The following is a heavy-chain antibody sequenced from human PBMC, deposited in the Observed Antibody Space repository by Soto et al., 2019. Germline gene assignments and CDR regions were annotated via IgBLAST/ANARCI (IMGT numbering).Heavy chain of an antibody. Sequence: QITLKESGPTMVKPTQTLTLTCTFSGFSLSTSGVGVGWIRQPPGEALEWLALIFWYDDKRYSPSLNSRLTITKDTSKTQVVLTMTKMDPIDTATYYCAHTPQIVSPWGYAYWGQGTLVTVSS. CDR3: AHTPQIVSPWGYAY. CDR1: GFSLSTSGVG. V-gene: IGHV2-5*01. CDR2: IFWYDDK. D-gene: IGHD2-15*01. J-gene: IGHJ4*02.